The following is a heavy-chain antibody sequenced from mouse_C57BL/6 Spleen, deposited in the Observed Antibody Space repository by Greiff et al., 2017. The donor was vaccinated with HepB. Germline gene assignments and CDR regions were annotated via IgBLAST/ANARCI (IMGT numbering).Heavy chain of an antibody. CDR3: ARRGDYFDY. V-gene: IGHV5-6*01. CDR1: GFTFSSYG. CDR2: ISSGGSYT. Sequence: EVQLVESGGDLVKPGGSLKLSCAASGFTFSSYGMSWVRQTPDKRLEWVATISSGGSYTYYPDSVKGRFTISRDNAKNTLYLQMSSLKSEDTAMYYCARRGDYFDYWGQGTTLTVSS. J-gene: IGHJ2*01.